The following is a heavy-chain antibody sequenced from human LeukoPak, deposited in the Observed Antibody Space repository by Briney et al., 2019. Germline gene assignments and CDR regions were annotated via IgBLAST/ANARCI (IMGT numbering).Heavy chain of an antibody. CDR2: ISYSGST. D-gene: IGHD2-2*01. J-gene: IGHJ6*02. CDR3: VRIYCTSTSCYGDSYYGMDV. CDR1: GGSISSSSHS. V-gene: IGHV4-39*01. Sequence: SETLSLTCTVSGGSISSSSHSWGWIRQPPGKGLEWVGSISYSGSTYYNPSLKTRVTMSVDTSENQFSLKLSSVTAADSTVYYCVRIYCTSTSCYGDSYYGMDVWGQGTTVTVSS.